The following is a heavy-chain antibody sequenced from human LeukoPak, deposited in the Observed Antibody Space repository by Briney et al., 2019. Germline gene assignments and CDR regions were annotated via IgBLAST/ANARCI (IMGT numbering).Heavy chain of an antibody. CDR2: IFYSGST. Sequence: PSETLSLTCTVSGASVSSSSYYWEWIRQPPGKGLEWVGSIFYSGSTHYNPSLKSRVTMSVDTSKNQFSLRLSSVTATDTAVYYCATRRSGSHPYYWGQGTLVTVPS. CDR3: ATRRSGSHPYY. J-gene: IGHJ4*02. V-gene: IGHV4-39*01. CDR1: GASVSSSSYY. D-gene: IGHD1-26*01.